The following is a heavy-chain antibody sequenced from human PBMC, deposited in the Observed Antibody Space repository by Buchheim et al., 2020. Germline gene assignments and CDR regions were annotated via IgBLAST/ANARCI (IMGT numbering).Heavy chain of an antibody. Sequence: EVQLLESGGGLVQPGGSLRLSCAASGFTFSSYAMSWVRQAPGKGLEWVSAISGSGGSTYYADSVKGRFTISRDNSKNTLYLQMNSLRAEDTAVYYCAKVRVAYCSSTSCYEAFDYWGQGTL. CDR3: AKVRVAYCSSTSCYEAFDY. J-gene: IGHJ4*02. CDR1: GFTFSSYA. V-gene: IGHV3-23*01. D-gene: IGHD2-2*01. CDR2: ISGSGGST.